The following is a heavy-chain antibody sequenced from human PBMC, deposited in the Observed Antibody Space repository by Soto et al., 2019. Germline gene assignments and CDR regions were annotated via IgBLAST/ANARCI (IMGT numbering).Heavy chain of an antibody. D-gene: IGHD2-2*01. CDR2: ISSSSSYI. CDR3: ARDADIVVVPAAIPAYMDV. V-gene: IGHV3-21*01. CDR1: GFTFSSYS. J-gene: IGHJ6*03. Sequence: GGSLRLSCAASGFTFSSYSMNWVRQAPGKGLEWVSSISSSSSYIYYADSVKGRFTISRDNAKNSLYLQMNSLRAEDTAVYYCARDADIVVVPAAIPAYMDVWGKGTTVTVSS.